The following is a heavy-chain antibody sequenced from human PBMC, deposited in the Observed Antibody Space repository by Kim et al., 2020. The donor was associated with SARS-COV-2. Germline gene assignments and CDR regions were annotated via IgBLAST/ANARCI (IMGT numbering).Heavy chain of an antibody. V-gene: IGHV1-69*13. CDR2: IIPIFGTA. D-gene: IGHD6-6*01. Sequence: SVKVSCKASGGTFSSYAISWVRQAPGQGLEWMGGIIPIFGTANYAQKFQGRVTITADESTSTAYMELSSLRSEDTAVYYCARVPERIAARSAEYFQHWGHGTLVTVSS. CDR1: GGTFSSYA. J-gene: IGHJ1*01. CDR3: ARVPERIAARSAEYFQH.